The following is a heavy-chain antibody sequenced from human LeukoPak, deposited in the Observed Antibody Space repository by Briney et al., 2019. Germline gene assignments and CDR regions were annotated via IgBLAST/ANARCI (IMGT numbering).Heavy chain of an antibody. Sequence: SVKVSCKASGGTFSSYAISWVRQAPGQGLEWMGGIIPIFGTANYAQKLQGRVTITTDESTSTAYMELSSLRSEDTAVYYCAREGGWGYYMDVWGKGTTVTVSS. D-gene: IGHD2-15*01. J-gene: IGHJ6*03. CDR3: AREGGWGYYMDV. CDR1: GGTFSSYA. V-gene: IGHV1-69*05. CDR2: IIPIFGTA.